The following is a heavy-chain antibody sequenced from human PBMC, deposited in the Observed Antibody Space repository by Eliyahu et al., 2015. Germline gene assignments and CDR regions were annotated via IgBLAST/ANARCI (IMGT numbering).Heavy chain of an antibody. CDR3: ARRKDVYSNYAEPFDY. CDR2: IYYSGST. Sequence: QLQLQESGPGLVKPSETLSLTCTVSXXSISSSXYYWGWTRQPPGKGLXWIGSIYYSGSTYYNPSLKSRVTISVDTSKNQFSLKLSSVTAADTAVYYCARRKDVYSNYAEPFDYWGQGTLVTVSS. D-gene: IGHD4-11*01. CDR1: XXSISSSXYY. J-gene: IGHJ4*02. V-gene: IGHV4-39*01.